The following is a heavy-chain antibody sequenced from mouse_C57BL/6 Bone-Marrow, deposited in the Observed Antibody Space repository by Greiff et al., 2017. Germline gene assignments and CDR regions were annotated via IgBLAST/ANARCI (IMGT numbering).Heavy chain of an antibody. CDR3: ASYDDYDVWFAY. V-gene: IGHV1-9*01. J-gene: IGHJ3*01. CDR2: ILPGSGST. Sequence: VHLVESGAELMKPGASVKLSCKATGYTFTGYWNERVKQRPGHGLEWIGEILPGSGSTNYNEKFKGRTTFTADTSSNTAYMKLSSLTTEDSAIYYCASYDDYDVWFAYWGQGTLVTVSA. D-gene: IGHD2-4*01. CDR1: GYTFTGYW.